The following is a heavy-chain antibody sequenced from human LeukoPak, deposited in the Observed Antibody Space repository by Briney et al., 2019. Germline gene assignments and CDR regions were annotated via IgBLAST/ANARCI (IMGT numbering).Heavy chain of an antibody. J-gene: IGHJ4*02. Sequence: GGSLRLSCAASGFTFSSYWMSWVRQAPGKGLEWVANIKQDESEEYYVDSVKGRFTISRDNAKNSLYLQMNSLRAEDRAVYFCARRIVTYYYGSGLDYWGQGTLVTVSS. CDR1: GFTFSSYW. V-gene: IGHV3-7*01. CDR2: IKQDESEE. D-gene: IGHD3-10*01. CDR3: ARRIVTYYYGSGLDY.